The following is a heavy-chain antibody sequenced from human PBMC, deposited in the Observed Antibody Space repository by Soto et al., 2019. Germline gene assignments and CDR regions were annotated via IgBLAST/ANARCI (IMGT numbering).Heavy chain of an antibody. CDR3: AKALWELASYFDY. J-gene: IGHJ4*02. Sequence: QVQLVESGGGVVQPGRSLRLSCAASGFTFSSYGMHWVRQAPGKGLEWVAVISYDGSNKYYADSGKGRFTISRDNSKNTLYLTMNSLRAEATAVYSCAKALWELASYFDYWGQGTLVTVSS. V-gene: IGHV3-30*18. D-gene: IGHD1-26*01. CDR1: GFTFSSYG. CDR2: ISYDGSNK.